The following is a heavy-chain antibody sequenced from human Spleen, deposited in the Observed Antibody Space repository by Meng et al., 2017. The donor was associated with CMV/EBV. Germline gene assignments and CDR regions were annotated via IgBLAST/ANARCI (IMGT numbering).Heavy chain of an antibody. J-gene: IGHJ4*02. V-gene: IGHV3-11*04. CDR3: VLRAARSYYFDY. CDR1: GFTFSDYY. Sequence: GESLKISCAASGFTFSDYYMSWIRQAPGKGLEWVSYISSSGSTIYYADSVKGRFTISRDNAKNTLYLQMNSLRAEDTAVYYCVLRAARSYYFDYWGQGTLVTVSS. CDR2: ISSSGSTI. D-gene: IGHD2-15*01.